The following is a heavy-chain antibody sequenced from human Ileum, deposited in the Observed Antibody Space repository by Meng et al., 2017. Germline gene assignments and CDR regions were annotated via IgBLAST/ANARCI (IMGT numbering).Heavy chain of an antibody. Sequence: QVQLVQSGAEVKKVGASVKVSCTASGYTFRNYPLHWVLQAPGQRPEWMGWINAGNGNIKISQKFQGRVTITSDTSATAYMELSSLRSEDTAVYFCARENDNWNYFDYWGQGSLVTVSS. D-gene: IGHD1-1*01. J-gene: IGHJ4*02. CDR2: INAGNGNI. V-gene: IGHV1-3*01. CDR1: GYTFRNYP. CDR3: ARENDNWNYFDY.